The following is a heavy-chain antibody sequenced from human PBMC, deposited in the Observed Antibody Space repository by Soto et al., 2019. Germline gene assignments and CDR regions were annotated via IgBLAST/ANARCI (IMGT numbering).Heavy chain of an antibody. V-gene: IGHV1-46*01. Sequence: GASVKVSCKASGYTFTSYYMHWVRQSPGQGLEWMGIINPSGGSTSYAQKFQGRVTMTRDTSTSTVYMELSSLRSEDTAVYYCARDGPRDYYDSSGFPNYYYSGMDVWGQGTTVTVSS. J-gene: IGHJ6*02. CDR2: INPSGGST. CDR3: ARDGPRDYYDSSGFPNYYYSGMDV. CDR1: GYTFTSYY. D-gene: IGHD3-22*01.